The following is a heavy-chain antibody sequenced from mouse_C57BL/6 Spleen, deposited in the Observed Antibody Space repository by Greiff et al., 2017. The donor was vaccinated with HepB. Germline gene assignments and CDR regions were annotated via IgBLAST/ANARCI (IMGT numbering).Heavy chain of an antibody. D-gene: IGHD1-1*01. CDR1: GYTFTSYG. J-gene: IGHJ4*01. Sequence: VQVVESGAELARPGASVKLSCKASGYTFTSYGISWVKQRTGQGLEWIGEIYPRSGNTYYNEKFKGKATLTADKSSSTAYMELRSLTSEDSAVYFCARRGYGSSYDYAMDYWGQGTSVTVSS. CDR2: IYPRSGNT. V-gene: IGHV1-81*01. CDR3: ARRGYGSSYDYAMDY.